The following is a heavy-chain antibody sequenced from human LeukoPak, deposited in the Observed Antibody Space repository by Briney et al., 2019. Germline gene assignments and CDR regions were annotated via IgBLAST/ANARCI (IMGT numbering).Heavy chain of an antibody. D-gene: IGHD5-12*01. V-gene: IGHV3-20*04. CDR2: INWNGGSA. J-gene: IGHJ4*02. Sequence: GGSLRLSCEASGFRFVNFGMSWVRQAPGKGLGWVSGINWNGGSAGYADSVKGRFTISRDNAKNSLYLQMNSLRAEDMALYYCARGNRYSGYEGDSWGQGILVTVSS. CDR1: GFRFVNFG. CDR3: ARGNRYSGYEGDS.